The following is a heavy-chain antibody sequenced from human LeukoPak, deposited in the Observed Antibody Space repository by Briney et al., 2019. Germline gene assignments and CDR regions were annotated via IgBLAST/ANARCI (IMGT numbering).Heavy chain of an antibody. CDR2: ISAYNGNT. Sequence: ASVKVSSKASGYTSTSYGISWVRQAPQQGRGWMGWISAYNGNTNYTQKPQGRVTMTTDTTTSTAYMEQRSLRCDDAAVYYCARVEGDCSSTSCYVGYFDYWGQGTLVTVSS. CDR3: ARVEGDCSSTSCYVGYFDY. V-gene: IGHV1-18*01. CDR1: GYTSTSYG. J-gene: IGHJ4*02. D-gene: IGHD2-2*01.